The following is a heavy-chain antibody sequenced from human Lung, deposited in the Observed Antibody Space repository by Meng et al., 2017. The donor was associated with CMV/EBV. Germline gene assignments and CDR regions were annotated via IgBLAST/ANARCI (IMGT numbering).Heavy chain of an antibody. CDR3: ARDNSYGDEYYFDY. CDR1: GFTFSSYS. D-gene: IGHD5-18*01. V-gene: IGHV3-21*01. J-gene: IGHJ4*02. CDR2: ISSSSSYI. Sequence: GESLKISCAASGFTFSSYSMNWVRQAPGKGLEWVSSISSSSSYIYYADSVKGRFTISRDNAKNSLYLQMNSLRAEDTAVYYYARDNSYGDEYYFDYWGQGTLVTVSS.